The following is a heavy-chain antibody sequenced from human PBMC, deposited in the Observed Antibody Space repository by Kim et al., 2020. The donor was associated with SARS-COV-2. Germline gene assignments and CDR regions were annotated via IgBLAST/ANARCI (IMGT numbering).Heavy chain of an antibody. V-gene: IGHV3-74*03. J-gene: IGHJ4*02. CDR2: INNDGKII. D-gene: IGHD7-27*01. CDR1: GFTFSTYW. Sequence: GGSLRLSCAASGFTFSTYWMHWVRLGPGKGLMWVSRINNDGKIIPYADSVKGRFTISRDNAKNMLYLQMNSLRAEDTGVFFCARGPGDGCWGQGTLVTVSS. CDR3: ARGPGDGC.